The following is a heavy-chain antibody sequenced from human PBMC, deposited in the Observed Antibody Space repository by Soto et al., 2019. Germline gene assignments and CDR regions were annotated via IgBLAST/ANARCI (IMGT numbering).Heavy chain of an antibody. CDR2: ISYDGSNK. V-gene: IGHV3-30-3*01. CDR3: ARDRGYDAHDYYYNAMDV. D-gene: IGHD2-15*01. J-gene: IGHJ6*02. Sequence: GGSLRLSCAASGFTFSSYAMHWVRQAPGKGLEWVAVISYDGSNKYYAESVKGRFTISRDNAKNPLYLQMNSLGVEDTAVYYCARDRGYDAHDYYYNAMDVWGQGTTVTVSS. CDR1: GFTFSSYA.